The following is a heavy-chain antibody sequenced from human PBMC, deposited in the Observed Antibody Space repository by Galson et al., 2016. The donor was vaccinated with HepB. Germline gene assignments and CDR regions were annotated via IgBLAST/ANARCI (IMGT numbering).Heavy chain of an antibody. CDR2: VHYTGTT. D-gene: IGHD3/OR15-3a*01. CDR3: ARDGRAWVGLDV. J-gene: IGHJ6*02. V-gene: IGHV4-59*11. CDR1: GASISGHY. Sequence: SETLSLTCAVSGASISGHYWSWIRQSPGRGLEWIGYVHYTGTTNYNPSLNSRVSISIDTSQTYFSLRLSSLTAADTAIYYCARDGRAWVGLDVWGQGTTVTVSS.